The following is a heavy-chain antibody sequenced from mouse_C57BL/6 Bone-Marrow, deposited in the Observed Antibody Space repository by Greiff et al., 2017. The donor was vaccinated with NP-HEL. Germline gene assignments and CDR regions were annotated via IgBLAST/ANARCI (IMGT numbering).Heavy chain of an antibody. CDR3: TRSPLYYYGSSFAY. J-gene: IGHJ3*01. V-gene: IGHV1-5*01. CDR2: IYPGNSDT. D-gene: IGHD1-1*01. Sequence: VQLQQSGTVLARPGASVKMSCKTSGYTFTSYWMHWVKQRPGQGLEWIGAIYPGNSDTSYNQKFKGKAKLTAVTSASTAYMELSSLTNEDSAVYYCTRSPLYYYGSSFAYWGQGTLVTVSA. CDR1: GYTFTSYW.